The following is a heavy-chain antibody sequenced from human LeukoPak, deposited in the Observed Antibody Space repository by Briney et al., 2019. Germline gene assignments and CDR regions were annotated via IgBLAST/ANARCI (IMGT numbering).Heavy chain of an antibody. Sequence: ETLSLTCTVSGGSISSYYWSWVRQAPGKGLEWVSGINWNGGSTGYADSVKGRFTISRDNAKNSLYLQMNSLRAEDTALYYCASEGHIAAAEYYFDYWGQGTLVTVSS. CDR1: GGSISSYY. CDR2: INWNGGST. D-gene: IGHD6-13*01. J-gene: IGHJ4*02. CDR3: ASEGHIAAAEYYFDY. V-gene: IGHV3-20*04.